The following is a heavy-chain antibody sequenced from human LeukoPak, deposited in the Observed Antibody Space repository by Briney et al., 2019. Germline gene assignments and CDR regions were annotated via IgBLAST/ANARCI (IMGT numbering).Heavy chain of an antibody. D-gene: IGHD3-22*01. CDR2: INHSGST. Sequence: PSETLSLTCAVYGGSFSGYYWSWIRKPPGKGLEWIGEINHSGSTYSNPSLKSRVTISVDSSKNQFSLKLTSVTAADTALYYCATLGEYYDSSGYYYNWGQGTLVTVSS. CDR1: GGSFSGYY. J-gene: IGHJ4*02. CDR3: ATLGEYYDSSGYYYN. V-gene: IGHV4-34*01.